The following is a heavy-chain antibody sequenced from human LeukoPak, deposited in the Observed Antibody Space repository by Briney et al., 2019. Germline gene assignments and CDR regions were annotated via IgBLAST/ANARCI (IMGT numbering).Heavy chain of an antibody. J-gene: IGHJ4*02. CDR3: AIAQSWDELFDS. D-gene: IGHD1-26*01. V-gene: IGHV3-53*01. Sequence: PGGPLTHPCSPSGIPVCVNYMRWVRHPPGKGLECVSFICIYTDPFHADSVRGRFTISRDGSKTTLFLQMTSLRGEDSDFFYCAIAQSWDELFDSWVQGTLVTVPS. CDR1: GIPVCVNY. CDR2: ICIYTDP.